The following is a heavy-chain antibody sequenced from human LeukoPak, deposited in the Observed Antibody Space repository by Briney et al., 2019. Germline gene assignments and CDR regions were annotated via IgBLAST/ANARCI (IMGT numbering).Heavy chain of an antibody. V-gene: IGHV3-23*01. D-gene: IGHD3-3*01. J-gene: IGHJ4*02. CDR2: IGATGNT. Sequence: PGGSLRLSCAASGFTFSAYAMTWVRQGPGKGLEWVPTIGATGNTFYADSVKGRFTISRDRSKNTLDLQMSSLRAEDTAVYYCAKRGDRSGYYLYFESWGQGTLVTVSS. CDR3: AKRGDRSGYYLYFES. CDR1: GFTFSAYA.